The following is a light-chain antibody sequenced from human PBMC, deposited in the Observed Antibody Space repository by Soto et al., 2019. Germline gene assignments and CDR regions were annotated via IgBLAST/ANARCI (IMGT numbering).Light chain of an antibody. V-gene: IGKV3-20*01. CDR1: QSVSDSY. J-gene: IGKJ3*01. Sequence: EIVLTQSPGTLFLSPGERATLSCRASQSVSDSYLAWYQQKPGQAPRLLIYASSRATGIPDRFSGSGSGTDFTLTISRLEPEDFAVYYCQHYGTSALFGPGTTLDIK. CDR2: AS. CDR3: QHYGTSAL.